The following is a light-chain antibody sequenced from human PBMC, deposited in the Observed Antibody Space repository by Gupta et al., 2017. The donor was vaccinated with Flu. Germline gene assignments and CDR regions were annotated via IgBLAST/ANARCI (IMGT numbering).Light chain of an antibody. CDR1: QSVSSSY. CDR2: GAS. CDR3: QQEDSSPEV. J-gene: IGKJ2*01. V-gene: IGKV3-20*01. Sequence: EIVLTQSPGTLSLSPGERATLSCRASQSVSSSYLAWYQQKPGQAPRLLIYGASNRANGIPDRFSGSGSGTDFTLTISRLEPEDFAVYYCQQEDSSPEVFGQGTKLEIK.